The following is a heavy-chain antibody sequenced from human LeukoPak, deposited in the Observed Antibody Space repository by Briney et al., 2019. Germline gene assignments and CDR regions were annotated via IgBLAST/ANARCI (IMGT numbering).Heavy chain of an antibody. Sequence: GASVKVSCKTSGYTFTAYYMHWVRQAPGQGLEWMGWINPDTGGTNYAQKFQGRVTMTRGTSISTAYMELSRLRSDDTAVYYCARLYYYDSSGYSRDAFDIWGQGTMVTVSS. CDR2: INPDTGGT. CDR1: GYTFTAYY. D-gene: IGHD3-22*01. V-gene: IGHV1-2*02. J-gene: IGHJ3*02. CDR3: ARLYYYDSSGYSRDAFDI.